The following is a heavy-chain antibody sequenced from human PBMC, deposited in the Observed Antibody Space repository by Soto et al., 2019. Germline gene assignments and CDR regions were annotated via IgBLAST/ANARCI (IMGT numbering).Heavy chain of an antibody. CDR2: INHSGST. CDR3: ARGAGYSSGWYAYYYGMDV. Sequence: SETLSLTCAVYGGSFSGYYWSWIRQPPGKGLEWIGEINHSGSTNYNPSLKSRVTISVDTSKNQFSLKLSSVTAAGTAVYYCARGAGYSSGWYAYYYGMDVWGQGTTVTVSS. D-gene: IGHD6-13*01. J-gene: IGHJ6*02. CDR1: GGSFSGYY. V-gene: IGHV4-34*01.